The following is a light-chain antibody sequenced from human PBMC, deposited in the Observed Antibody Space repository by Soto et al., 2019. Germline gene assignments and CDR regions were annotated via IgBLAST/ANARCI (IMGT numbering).Light chain of an antibody. J-gene: IGKJ4*01. V-gene: IGKV4-1*01. CDR3: QQYYGPPLT. Sequence: DIVMTQSPDSLAVSLGERATINCKSSQNVLYSSNNKNQLAWYQQKPGQPPKLLIYWASTRASGVPDRFSGSGSGTDFIIAVSRLQDEDVAVCFGQQYYGPPLTFGGGSKVEIK. CDR1: QNVLYSSNNKNQ. CDR2: WAS.